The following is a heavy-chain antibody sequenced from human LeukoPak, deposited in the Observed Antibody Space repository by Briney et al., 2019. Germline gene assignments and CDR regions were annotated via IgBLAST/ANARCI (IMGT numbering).Heavy chain of an antibody. V-gene: IGHV1-2*02. Sequence: APVKVSCKASGYTFTGYYMHWVRQAPGQGREWMGWINPNSGGTNYAQKFQGRVTMTRDTSISTAYMELSRLRSDDTAVYYCARDRVSGSPDYYYYYMDVWGKGTTVTVSS. D-gene: IGHD1-26*01. CDR3: ARDRVSGSPDYYYYYMDV. CDR1: GYTFTGYY. CDR2: INPNSGGT. J-gene: IGHJ6*03.